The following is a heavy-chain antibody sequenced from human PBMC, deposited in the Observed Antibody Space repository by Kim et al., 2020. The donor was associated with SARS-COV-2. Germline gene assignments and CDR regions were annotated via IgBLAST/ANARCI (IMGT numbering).Heavy chain of an antibody. CDR1: GGSISSGGYY. CDR2: IYYSGST. CDR3: ARSGTTEVGWFDP. J-gene: IGHJ5*02. V-gene: IGHV4-31*03. Sequence: SETLSLTCTVSGGSISSGGYYWSWIRQHPAKGLEWIGYIYYSGSTYYNPSLKSRVTISVDTSKNQFSLKLSSVTAADTAVYYCARSGTTEVGWFDPWGQGTLVTVSS. D-gene: IGHD1-1*01.